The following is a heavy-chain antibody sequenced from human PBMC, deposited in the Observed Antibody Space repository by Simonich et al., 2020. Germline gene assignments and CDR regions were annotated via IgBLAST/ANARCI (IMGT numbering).Heavy chain of an antibody. V-gene: IGHV4-59*08. CDR1: GGSISSYY. D-gene: IGHD1-26*01. CDR3: ARSLGYYYYYYGMDV. J-gene: IGHJ6*02. Sequence: QVQLQESGPGLVKPSETLSLTCTVSGGSISSYYWSWIRQPPGQGLEWIGYIYYSGSTNYTPSLKRRVTISVDTSKNQFSLKLSSVTAADTAVYYCARSLGYYYYYYGMDVWGQGTTVTVSS. CDR2: IYYSGST.